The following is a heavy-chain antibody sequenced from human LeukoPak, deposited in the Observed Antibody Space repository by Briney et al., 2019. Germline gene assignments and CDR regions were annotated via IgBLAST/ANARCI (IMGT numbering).Heavy chain of an antibody. CDR1: GYSFASYG. CDR2: ISGSTGNT. J-gene: IGHJ5*02. CDR3: ARVGRDCSSINCYWEDWFDP. D-gene: IGHD2-2*01. V-gene: IGHV1-18*04. Sequence: ASVKVSCKASGYSFASYGTTWVREAPGQGPEWMGWISGSTGNTHYAQNVQGRVTMTTDTATSTAYMELRSLGSDDTAVYYCARVGRDCSSINCYWEDWFDPWGQGTLVIVSS.